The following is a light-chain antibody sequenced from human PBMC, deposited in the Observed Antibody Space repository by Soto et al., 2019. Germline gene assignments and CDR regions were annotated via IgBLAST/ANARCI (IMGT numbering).Light chain of an antibody. CDR2: DVT. J-gene: IGLJ1*01. Sequence: SVLTQPASLSGSPGQSIAISCTGTSSDVGGYDYVSWYQQHPGKAPKLMIYDVTDRPSGVSNRFSGSKSGNTASLTISGLQAEDEAEYYCISYTSSSLYVFGTGTKVTVL. CDR1: SSDVGGYDY. CDR3: ISYTSSSLYV. V-gene: IGLV2-14*01.